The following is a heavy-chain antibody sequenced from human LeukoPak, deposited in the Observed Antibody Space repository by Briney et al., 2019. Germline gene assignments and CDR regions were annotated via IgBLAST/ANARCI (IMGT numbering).Heavy chain of an antibody. CDR1: GGSISSYY. J-gene: IGHJ4*02. CDR3: ARERSYYDSSGYYRQFDY. V-gene: IGHV4-4*07. Sequence: SETLSLTCTVSGGSISSYYWSWIRQPAGKGLEWIGRIYTSGSTNYNPSLKSRVAMSVDTSKNQFSLKLSSVTAADTAVYYCARERSYYDSSGYYRQFDYWGQGTLVTVSS. D-gene: IGHD3-22*01. CDR2: IYTSGST.